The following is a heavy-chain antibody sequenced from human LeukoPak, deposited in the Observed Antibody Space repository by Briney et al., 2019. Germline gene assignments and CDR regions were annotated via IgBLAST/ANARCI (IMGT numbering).Heavy chain of an antibody. CDR1: GFTFSSYG. Sequence: PGGSLRLSCAASGFTFSSYGMHWVRQAPGKGLEWVAFIRYDGSNKYYADSVKGRFTISRDNSKNTLNLQMNSLRTEDTAVYYCAKWDDYGEVPVTGFDYWGQGTLVTVSS. CDR3: AKWDDYGEVPVTGFDY. V-gene: IGHV3-30*02. CDR2: IRYDGSNK. D-gene: IGHD4-17*01. J-gene: IGHJ4*02.